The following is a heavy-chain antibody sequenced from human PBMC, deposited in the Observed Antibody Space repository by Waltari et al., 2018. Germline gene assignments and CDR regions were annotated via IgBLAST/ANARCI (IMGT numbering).Heavy chain of an antibody. CDR1: GFTVSCNY. J-gene: IGHJ4*02. Sequence: EVQLVESGGGLIQPGGSLRLPCAASGFTVSCNYMSWVRQAPGKGLEWVSVIYSGGSTYYADSVKGRFTISRDNSKNTLYLQMNSLRAEDTAVYYCANSDTDMVGADYWGQGTLVTVSS. D-gene: IGHD5-18*01. CDR3: ANSDTDMVGADY. CDR2: IYSGGST. V-gene: IGHV3-53*01.